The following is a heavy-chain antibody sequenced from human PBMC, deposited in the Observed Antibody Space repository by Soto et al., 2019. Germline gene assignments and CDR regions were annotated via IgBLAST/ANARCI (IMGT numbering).Heavy chain of an antibody. CDR3: ARDPQWLVWNFDY. V-gene: IGHV3-30*03. CDR1: GFTFSSYG. CDR2: ISYDGSNK. D-gene: IGHD6-19*01. J-gene: IGHJ4*02. Sequence: GGSLRLSCAASGFTFSSYGMHWVRQAPGKGLEWVAVISYDGSNKYYADSVKGRFTISRDNSKNTLYLQMNSLRAEDTAVYYCARDPQWLVWNFDYWGQGTLVTVSS.